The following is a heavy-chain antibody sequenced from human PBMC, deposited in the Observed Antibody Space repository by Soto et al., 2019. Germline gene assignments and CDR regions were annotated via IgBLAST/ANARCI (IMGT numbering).Heavy chain of an antibody. Sequence: ESLSVCCAVSGASVGSGGDDRSWIRQPPGKGLEWIGYNDYSGITDYNPSLKRRVTISIDTSKNQFSLKLSYVTAADTAVYYCARVDVRVSARRFFDYWGQGALVTVSS. V-gene: IGHV4-61*08. D-gene: IGHD6-6*01. CDR2: NDYSGIT. CDR3: ARVDVRVSARRFFDY. CDR1: GASVGSGGDD. J-gene: IGHJ4*02.